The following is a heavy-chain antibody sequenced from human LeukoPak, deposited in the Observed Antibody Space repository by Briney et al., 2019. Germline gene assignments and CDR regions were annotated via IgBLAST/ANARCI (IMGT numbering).Heavy chain of an antibody. CDR3: AGQIMVAFFDY. CDR1: GFTFSSYA. J-gene: IGHJ4*02. CDR2: ISDSGGRT. V-gene: IGHV3-23*01. Sequence: GGSLRLSCAASGFTFSSYAMSWVRQAPGKGLEWVSTISDSGGRTYYADSVKGRFTISRDNSKNTLYLQMNSLRAEDTAVYYCAGQIMVAFFDYWGQGTLVTVSS. D-gene: IGHD2-21*01.